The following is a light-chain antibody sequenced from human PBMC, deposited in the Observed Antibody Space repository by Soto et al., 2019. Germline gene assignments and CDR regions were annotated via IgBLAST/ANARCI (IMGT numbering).Light chain of an antibody. CDR3: SSYAGNRYFYV. CDR2: EVT. V-gene: IGLV2-8*01. CDR1: SSDVGGYNF. Sequence: QSVLTQPPSASGSPGQSVAISCTGTSSDVGGYNFVSWYQQHPGKAPRLVIYEVTKRPSGIPDRFSGSKSGNTASLTVSGLQAEDEADCYCSSYAGNRYFYVFGTGTKVTVL. J-gene: IGLJ1*01.